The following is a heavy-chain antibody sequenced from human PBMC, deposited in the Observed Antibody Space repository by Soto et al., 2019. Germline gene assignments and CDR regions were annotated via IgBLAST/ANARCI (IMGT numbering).Heavy chain of an antibody. CDR1: GGSISNHY. CDR2: IYYNGNT. Sequence: QGQLQESGPGLVKPSETLSLTCSVSGGSISNHYWSWIRQPPGKGLEWIGYIYYNGNTNYNPSLKSRVTMSVDTSRNQISLKLTTVTAADTAVYYCTRANWYSEYWGQGTLVTVSS. D-gene: IGHD7-27*01. CDR3: TRANWYSEY. V-gene: IGHV4-59*11. J-gene: IGHJ4*02.